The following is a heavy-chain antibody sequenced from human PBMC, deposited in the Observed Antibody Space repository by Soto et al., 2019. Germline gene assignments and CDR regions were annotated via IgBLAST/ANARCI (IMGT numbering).Heavy chain of an antibody. D-gene: IGHD1-26*01. CDR3: ARWRRSGSGSYSGGRSYYYYGMDV. J-gene: IGHJ6*02. CDR1: GGSFSGYY. V-gene: IGHV4-34*01. CDR2: INHSGST. Sequence: SETLSLTCAVYGGSFSGYYWSWIRQPPGKGLEWIGEINHSGSTNYNPSLKSRVTISVDTSKNQFSLKLSSVTAADTAVYYCARWRRSGSGSYSGGRSYYYYGMDVWGQGTTVTVSS.